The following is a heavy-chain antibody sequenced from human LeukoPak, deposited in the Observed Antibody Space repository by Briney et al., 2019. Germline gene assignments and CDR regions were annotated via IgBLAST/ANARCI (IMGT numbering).Heavy chain of an antibody. V-gene: IGHV1-69*13. CDR3: ARDGPRSGSYANPFDY. CDR1: GGTFSSYA. Sequence: ASVKVSCKASGGTFSSYAISWVRQAPGQGLEWMGGIIPISGTANYAQKFQGRVTITADESTSTAYMELSSLRSEDTAVYYCARDGPRSGSYANPFDYWGQGTLVTVSS. D-gene: IGHD1-26*01. CDR2: IIPISGTA. J-gene: IGHJ4*02.